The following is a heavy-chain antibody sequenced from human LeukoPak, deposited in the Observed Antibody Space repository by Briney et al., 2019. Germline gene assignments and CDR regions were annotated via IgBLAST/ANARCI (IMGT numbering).Heavy chain of an antibody. CDR3: ARHEEEDGYNAKTIDY. CDR2: IHYSGTT. J-gene: IGHJ4*02. V-gene: IGHV4-39*01. Sequence: SETLSLTCTVSGGSISRSNNYWGWVRQPPGKGLEWIGSIHYSGTTYYNPSLRSRVTISVDTSKYQFSLKLSSMTAADTAVYYCARHEEEDGYNAKTIDYWGQGTLVTVSS. D-gene: IGHD5-24*01. CDR1: GGSISRSNNY.